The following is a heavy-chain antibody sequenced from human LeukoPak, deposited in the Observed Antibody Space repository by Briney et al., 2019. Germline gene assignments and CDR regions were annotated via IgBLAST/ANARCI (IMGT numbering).Heavy chain of an antibody. CDR1: GFFFSSYW. Sequence: GGSLRLSCVASGFFFSSYWMHWVRQAPGKGLVWVSRINSAGSSTNYADSVKGRVTISRDNAKKTLFLQINSLRHEDTAVYYCVRVGRVQGPAYDIWGRGTMVTVSS. D-gene: IGHD1-14*01. J-gene: IGHJ3*02. V-gene: IGHV3-74*01. CDR3: VRVGRVQGPAYDI. CDR2: INSAGSST.